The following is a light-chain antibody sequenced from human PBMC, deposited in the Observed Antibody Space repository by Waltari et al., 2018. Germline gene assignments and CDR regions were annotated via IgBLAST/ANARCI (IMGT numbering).Light chain of an antibody. V-gene: IGKV2-28*01. CDR1: QILLHSNGYYY. J-gene: IGKJ1*01. Sequence: DIVLTQSPLSLPVTPGEPASISCRSSQILLHSNGYYYLDWYLQKPGQSPQVLIYLGSNRASGVPDRFSGSGSGTDFTLKISRVEADDVGVYYCMQPLQTPWTFGQGTKVEIK. CDR3: MQPLQTPWT. CDR2: LGS.